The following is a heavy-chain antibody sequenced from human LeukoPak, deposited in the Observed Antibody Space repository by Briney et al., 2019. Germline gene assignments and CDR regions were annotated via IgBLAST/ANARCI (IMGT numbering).Heavy chain of an antibody. Sequence: SETLSLTCTVSGGSISSSNNFWGWIRQSPEKGLEWIGSINYNARTYYQSSLKSRAIISIDTSKNQFSLKLGSVTAADTALYYCARLASCSSSCYFDYWGQGSLVTVSS. CDR3: ARLASCSSSCYFDY. D-gene: IGHD2-21*01. CDR1: GGSISSSNNF. CDR2: INYNART. J-gene: IGHJ4*02. V-gene: IGHV4-39*01.